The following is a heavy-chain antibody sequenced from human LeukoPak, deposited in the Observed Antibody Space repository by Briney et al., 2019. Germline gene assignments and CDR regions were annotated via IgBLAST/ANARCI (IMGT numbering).Heavy chain of an antibody. CDR2: IKQDGSEK. D-gene: IGHD3-10*01. V-gene: IGHV3-7*01. Sequence: GGSLRLSCAASGFTLTNYWMGWVRQAPGKGLEWVADIKQDGSEKYYVDSVKGRFTISRDNAKNSLYLQMNSLRAEDTAVYYCARDSRGAFDYWGQGTLVTVSS. CDR3: ARDSRGAFDY. J-gene: IGHJ4*02. CDR1: GFTLTNYW.